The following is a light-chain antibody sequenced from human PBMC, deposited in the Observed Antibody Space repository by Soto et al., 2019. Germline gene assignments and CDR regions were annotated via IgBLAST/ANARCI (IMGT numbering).Light chain of an antibody. J-gene: IGLJ1*01. Sequence: QSVLTQPPSASGTPGQRVSISCSGSSSNIGTNFVDWYQQLPGTAPKLLICSNNQRPSGVPARFSGSKSGTSASLAISGLQSEDEADYYCAAWDDSLIAYVFGSGTKLTVL. CDR3: AAWDDSLIAYV. V-gene: IGLV1-44*01. CDR2: SNN. CDR1: SSNIGTNF.